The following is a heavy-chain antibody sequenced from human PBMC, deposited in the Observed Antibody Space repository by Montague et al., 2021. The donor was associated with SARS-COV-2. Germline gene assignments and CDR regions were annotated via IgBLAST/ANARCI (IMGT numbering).Heavy chain of an antibody. CDR3: ARAQMNRITIFGVVAEFDP. CDR1: GGSISSYY. D-gene: IGHD3-3*01. J-gene: IGHJ5*02. CDR2: IYYSGST. V-gene: IGHV4-59*01. Sequence: SETLSLTCTVSGGSISSYYWSWIRQPPGKGLEWIGYIYYSGSTNYNPSLKRRVTISVDTSKNQFSLKLSSVTAADTAVYYCARAQMNRITIFGVVAEFDPWGKGTLVTVSS.